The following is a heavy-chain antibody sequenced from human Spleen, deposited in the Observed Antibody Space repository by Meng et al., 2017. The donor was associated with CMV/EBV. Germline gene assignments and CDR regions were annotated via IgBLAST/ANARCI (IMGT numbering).Heavy chain of an antibody. CDR3: ARDLYPYSSSWYSYHGMDV. V-gene: IGHV1-2*02. CDR2: INPNSGGT. Sequence: ASVKVSCKASGYTFTDYYMHWVRQAPGQGLEWMGWINPNSGGTNYAQKFQGRVTMTRDTSISTAYMELSRLRSDDTAVYYCARDLYPYSSSWYSYHGMDVWGQGTTVTVSS. J-gene: IGHJ6*02. D-gene: IGHD6-13*01. CDR1: GYTFTDYY.